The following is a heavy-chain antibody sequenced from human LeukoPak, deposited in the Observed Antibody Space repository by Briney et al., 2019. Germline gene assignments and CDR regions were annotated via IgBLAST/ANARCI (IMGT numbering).Heavy chain of an antibody. V-gene: IGHV1-2*02. Sequence: ASVKVSCKASGYTFTGFYMHWVRQAPGQGLEWMGWINPNSGDTNYAQKFQGRVTMTRDTSISTAYMELSRLRSDDTAVYYCARGGRVGATPLFDYWGQGTLVTVSS. CDR1: GYTFTGFY. CDR2: INPNSGDT. D-gene: IGHD1-26*01. J-gene: IGHJ4*02. CDR3: ARGGRVGATPLFDY.